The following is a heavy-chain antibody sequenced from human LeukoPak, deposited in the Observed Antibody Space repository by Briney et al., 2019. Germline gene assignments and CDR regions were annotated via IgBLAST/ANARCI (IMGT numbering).Heavy chain of an antibody. Sequence: PSETLSLTCTVSGGSISSSSYYWGWIRQPPGKGLEWIGYIYYTGSTNYNPSLKSRVTISVDTSKIQFSLKLSSVTAADTAVYYCARRGYSGYNYYYYYMDVWGKGTTVTVSS. CDR3: ARRGYSGYNYYYYYMDV. CDR2: IYYTGST. J-gene: IGHJ6*03. V-gene: IGHV4-61*05. D-gene: IGHD5-12*01. CDR1: GGSISSSSYY.